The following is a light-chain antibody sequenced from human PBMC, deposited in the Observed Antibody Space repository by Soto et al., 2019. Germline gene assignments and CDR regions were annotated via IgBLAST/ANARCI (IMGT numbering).Light chain of an antibody. CDR2: KAS. V-gene: IGKV1-5*03. Sequence: DIQMTQSPSTLSGSVGDRVTITCRASQTISSWLAWYQQKPGKAPKLLIYKASTLKSGVPSRFSGSGSGTEFTLTISSLQPDDFATYYCQQNYNSRWTFGQGTEIEI. J-gene: IGKJ1*01. CDR3: QQNYNSRWT. CDR1: QTISSW.